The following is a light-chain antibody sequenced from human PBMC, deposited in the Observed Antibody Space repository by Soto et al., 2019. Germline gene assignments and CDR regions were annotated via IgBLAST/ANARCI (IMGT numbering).Light chain of an antibody. CDR1: KLGDKY. V-gene: IGLV3-1*01. CDR2: QDS. Sequence: SYELTQPPSVSVSPGQTASITCSGDKLGDKYACWYQQKPGQSPVLVIYQDSKRPSGIPERFSGSNSGNTATLTIVGTQAMEEADYCCQAWDSSTVVFGGGTKLTVL. J-gene: IGLJ2*01. CDR3: QAWDSSTVV.